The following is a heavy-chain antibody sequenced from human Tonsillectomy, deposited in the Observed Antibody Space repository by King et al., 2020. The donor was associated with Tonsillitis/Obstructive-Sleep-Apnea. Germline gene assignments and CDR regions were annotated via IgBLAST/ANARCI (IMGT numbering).Heavy chain of an antibody. Sequence: VQLQESGPGLVKPSETLSLTCTVSGGSISSYYWSWIRQPPGKGLEWIGYIYYSGSTNYNPSLKSRVTISVDTSKNQFSLKLSSVTAADTAVYYCARGRSGFGVIINYYFDYWGQGTLVTVSS. CDR3: ARGRSGFGVIINYYFDY. V-gene: IGHV4-59*01. D-gene: IGHD3-3*01. CDR2: IYYSGST. J-gene: IGHJ4*02. CDR1: GGSISSYY.